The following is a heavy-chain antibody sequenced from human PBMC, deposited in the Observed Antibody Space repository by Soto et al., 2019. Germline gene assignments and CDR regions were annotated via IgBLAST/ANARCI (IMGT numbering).Heavy chain of an antibody. CDR1: GGSISSSSYY. CDR2: IYYSGST. J-gene: IGHJ4*02. D-gene: IGHD2-8*01. Sequence: QLQLQASGPGLVKPSETLSLTCTVSGGSISSSSYYWGWIRQPPGKGLEWIGSIYYSGSTYYNPSLKSGVTISVDTPKNLVARKLGSVSAADMAVYYCAGQGIVLMVYDLYSFDYWGQRTLVIVTS. V-gene: IGHV4-39*01. CDR3: AGQGIVLMVYDLYSFDY.